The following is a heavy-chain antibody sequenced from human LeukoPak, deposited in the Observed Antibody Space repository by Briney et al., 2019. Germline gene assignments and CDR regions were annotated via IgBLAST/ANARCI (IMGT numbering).Heavy chain of an antibody. CDR3: AREGYSYGYMGFDI. J-gene: IGHJ3*02. V-gene: IGHV3-33*01. D-gene: IGHD5-18*01. CDR1: GFTFSSYG. Sequence: GRSLRLSCAASGFTFSSYGMHWVRQAPGKGLEWVAVIWYDGSNKYYADSVKGRFTISRDNSKNTLYLQMNSLRAEDTAVYYCAREGYSYGYMGFDIWGQGTMVTVSS. CDR2: IWYDGSNK.